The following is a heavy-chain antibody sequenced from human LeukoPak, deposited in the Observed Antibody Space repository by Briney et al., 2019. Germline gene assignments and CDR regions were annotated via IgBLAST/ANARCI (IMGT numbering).Heavy chain of an antibody. Sequence: PGESLRLSCAASGFTFSNYWMSWVRQAPGKGLEWVANIKQDGSETYYVDSVKGRFTISRDNAKNSLFLRMNSLTAEDTAVYYCARKGGTRGPLNYWGQGTLVTVSS. CDR1: GFTFSNYW. D-gene: IGHD2-8*01. V-gene: IGHV3-7*01. J-gene: IGHJ4*02. CDR2: IKQDGSET. CDR3: ARKGGTRGPLNY.